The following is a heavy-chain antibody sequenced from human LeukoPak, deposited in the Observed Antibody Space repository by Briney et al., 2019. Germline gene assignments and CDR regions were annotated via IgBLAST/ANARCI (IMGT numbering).Heavy chain of an antibody. CDR2: IKQDGSER. V-gene: IGHV3-7*01. CDR1: GFTFTTYW. Sequence: GGSLRLSCAASGFTFTTYWMSWVRQAPGKGLEWVANIKQDGSERYYVDSVKGRFTISRGNAKNSLYLQMNSLRGDDTAIYYCVRDFVAGEFDYWGQGTLVTVSS. J-gene: IGHJ4*02. CDR3: VRDFVAGEFDY. D-gene: IGHD6-19*01.